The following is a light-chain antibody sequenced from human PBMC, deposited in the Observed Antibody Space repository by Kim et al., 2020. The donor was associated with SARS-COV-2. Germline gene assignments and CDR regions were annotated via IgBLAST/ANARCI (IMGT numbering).Light chain of an antibody. CDR1: SGDIGGYNY. CDR2: DVS. CDR3: TSYGGSNNLV. J-gene: IGLJ2*01. Sequence: GQSVTISCTGTSGDIGGYNYVSWYQQYPGKPPKILISDVSRRPSGIPDRFSGSKSGNTASLTVSGLQAEDEADYYCTSYGGSNNLVFGGGTQLTVL. V-gene: IGLV2-8*01.